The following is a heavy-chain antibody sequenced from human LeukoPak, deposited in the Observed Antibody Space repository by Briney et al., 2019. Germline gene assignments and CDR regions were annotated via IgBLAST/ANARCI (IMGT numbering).Heavy chain of an antibody. V-gene: IGHV4-34*01. D-gene: IGHD1-26*01. CDR1: GGSFSGYY. J-gene: IGHJ4*02. Sequence: PSETLSLTCAVYGGSFSGYYWSWIRQPPGKGLEWIGEINHSGSTNYNPSLKSRVTISVDTSKNQFSLKLSSVTAADTAVYYCAAELYSGTYGRCCSFAFWGQGTPVTVSS. CDR2: INHSGST. CDR3: AAELYSGTYGRCCSFAF.